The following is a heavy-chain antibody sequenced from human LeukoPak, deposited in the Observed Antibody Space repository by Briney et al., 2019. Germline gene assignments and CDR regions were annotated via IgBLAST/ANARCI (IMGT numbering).Heavy chain of an antibody. D-gene: IGHD2-2*01. CDR2: IYYSGST. Sequence: SETLSLTCTVSGGSISSYYWSWIRQPPGKGLEWIGYIYYSGSTNYNPSLKSRVTISVDTSKNQFSLKLSSVTAADTAVYYCARETDSTLFDYWGQGTLATVSS. J-gene: IGHJ4*02. CDR1: GGSISSYY. V-gene: IGHV4-59*01. CDR3: ARETDSTLFDY.